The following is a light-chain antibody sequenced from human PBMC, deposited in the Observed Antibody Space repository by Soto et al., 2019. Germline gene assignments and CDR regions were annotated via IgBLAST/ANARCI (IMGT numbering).Light chain of an antibody. Sequence: DIHMTQSPSTLSASVGDRVTIPLRASQTINNRLAWYQQKPGKAPKLLIYDASSLQGGVPSRFSGSGSGTDFTLTISSLQPEDFATYYCQQTNSFSITFGQGTRLEIK. V-gene: IGKV1-12*01. CDR3: QQTNSFSIT. J-gene: IGKJ5*01. CDR2: DAS. CDR1: QTINNR.